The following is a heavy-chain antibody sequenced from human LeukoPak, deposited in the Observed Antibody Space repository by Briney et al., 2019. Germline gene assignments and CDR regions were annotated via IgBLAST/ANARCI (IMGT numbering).Heavy chain of an antibody. Sequence: SETLSLTCTVSGGSISSSSYYWGWIRQPPGKGLEWIGSIYYSGSTYYNPSLKSRVTISVDTSKNQFSLKLSSVTAADTAVYYCARVLMVRGVFDYWGQGTLVTVSS. J-gene: IGHJ4*02. CDR2: IYYSGST. D-gene: IGHD3-10*01. CDR1: GGSISSSSYY. CDR3: ARVLMVRGVFDY. V-gene: IGHV4-39*07.